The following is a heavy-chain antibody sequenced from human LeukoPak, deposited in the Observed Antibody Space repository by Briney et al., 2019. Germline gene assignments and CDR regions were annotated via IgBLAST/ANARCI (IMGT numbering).Heavy chain of an antibody. CDR3: ARGDSGYDYHWFDP. Sequence: SQTMSLTSPLYTPSIIIYSSSCVRQPPENLLGWNGYIYNSVTTNYTPSLKSRVTISVDTSKNQFSLKLSSVTAADTAVYYCARGDSGYDYHWFDPWGQGTLVTVSS. CDR1: TPSIIIYS. V-gene: IGHV4-59*01. D-gene: IGHD5-12*01. J-gene: IGHJ5*02. CDR2: IYNSVTT.